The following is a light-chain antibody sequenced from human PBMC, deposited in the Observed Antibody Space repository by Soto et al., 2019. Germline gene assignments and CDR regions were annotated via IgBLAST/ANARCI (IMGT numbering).Light chain of an antibody. CDR2: AAS. J-gene: IGKJ1*01. CDR3: QQYDSSPPSWT. CDR1: QSVSY. Sequence: ETVLTQSPGTLSLSPGERVTLFCRASQSVSYLAWYQQKPGQAPRLLIYAASSRATGIPDRLSGSGSGTDFTLTISSLEPEDFAVYYCQQYDSSPPSWTFGQGTTVEVK. V-gene: IGKV3-20*01.